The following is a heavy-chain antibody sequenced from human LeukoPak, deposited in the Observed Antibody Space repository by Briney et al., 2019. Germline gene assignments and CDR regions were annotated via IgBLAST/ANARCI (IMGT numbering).Heavy chain of an antibody. V-gene: IGHV4-59*01. Sequence: SETLSLTCTVSGGSISSYYWSWIRQPPGKGLEWIGYIYYSGNINYNPSLKSRVTVSVDTSKNHFSLELSSVTAADTAVYYCARVDCSSTSCYPDYWGQGTLVTVSS. J-gene: IGHJ4*02. CDR3: ARVDCSSTSCYPDY. D-gene: IGHD2-2*01. CDR2: IYYSGNI. CDR1: GGSISSYY.